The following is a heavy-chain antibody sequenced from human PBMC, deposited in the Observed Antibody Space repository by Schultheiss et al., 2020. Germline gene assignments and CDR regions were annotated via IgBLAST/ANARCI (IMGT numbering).Heavy chain of an antibody. V-gene: IGHV5-51*01. D-gene: IGHD3-3*01. CDR1: GYLFSDYW. CDR3: ARRSEVTEHSVY. J-gene: IGHJ4*02. CDR2: IYPGDSDT. Sequence: GGSLRLSCRASGYLFSDYWIGWVRQMPGKGLEWMGIIYPGDSDTRYSPSFQGQFTISADKSISTAYLQWSSLKASDTAMYYCARRSEVTEHSVYWGQGNLGTVSS.